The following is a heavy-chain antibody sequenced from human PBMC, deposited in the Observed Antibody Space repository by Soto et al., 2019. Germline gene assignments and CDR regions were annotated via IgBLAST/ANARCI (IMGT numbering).Heavy chain of an antibody. CDR3: ARHGSGYDNRRYYYYMDV. D-gene: IGHD5-12*01. V-gene: IGHV4-39*01. CDR1: GGSISSSSYY. J-gene: IGHJ6*03. CDR2: IYYSGST. Sequence: SETLSLTCTVSGGSISSSSYYWGWIRQPPGKGLEWIGSIYYSGSTYYNPSLKSRVTISVDTSKNQFSLKLSSVTAADTAVYYCARHGSGYDNRRYYYYMDVWGKGTTVTVSS.